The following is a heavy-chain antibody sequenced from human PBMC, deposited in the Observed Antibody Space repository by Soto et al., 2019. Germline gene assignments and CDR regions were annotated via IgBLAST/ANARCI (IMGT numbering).Heavy chain of an antibody. CDR3: ARAGLGAYYYYYMDV. CDR2: IWYDGSNK. D-gene: IGHD3-10*01. CDR1: GFTFSSYG. V-gene: IGHV3-33*01. J-gene: IGHJ6*03. Sequence: PGGSLRLSCAASGFTFSSYGMHWVRQAPGKGLEWVAVIWYDGSNKYYADSVKGRFTISRDNSKNTLYLQMNSLRAEDTAVYYCARAGLGAYYYYYMDVWGKGTTVTVSS.